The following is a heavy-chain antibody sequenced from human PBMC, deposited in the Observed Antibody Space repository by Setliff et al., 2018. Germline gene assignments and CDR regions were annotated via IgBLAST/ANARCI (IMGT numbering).Heavy chain of an antibody. CDR1: GYSFLSYG. Sequence: GASVKVSCKASGYSFLSYGITWVRQAPGQGLEWMGWISAQDGNTIYAQNFQGRVTMTTDTSTSTAYMELRSLRSDDTAVYYCARDWRGETVNLGYMDVWGRGTTVTVSS. CDR2: ISAQDGNT. D-gene: IGHD3-16*01. CDR3: ARDWRGETVNLGYMDV. J-gene: IGHJ6*03. V-gene: IGHV1-18*01.